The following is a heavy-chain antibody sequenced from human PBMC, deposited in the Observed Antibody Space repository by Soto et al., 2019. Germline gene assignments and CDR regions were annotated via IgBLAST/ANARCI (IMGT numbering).Heavy chain of an antibody. Sequence: SETLSLTCGVSGGPIRSYYLSWVRQAPGKGLEWIAYIAYTGITGYNPALRSRVTISGDTSQNLFSLKMTSVTAADTAVYYCAREGFSGYEALDYWGQGSLVTVSS. CDR3: AREGFSGYEALDY. CDR2: IAYTGIT. V-gene: IGHV4-59*01. CDR1: GGPIRSYY. D-gene: IGHD5-12*01. J-gene: IGHJ4*02.